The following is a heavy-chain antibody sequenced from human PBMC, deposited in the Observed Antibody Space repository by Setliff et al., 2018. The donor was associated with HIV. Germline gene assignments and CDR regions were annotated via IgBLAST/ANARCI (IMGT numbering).Heavy chain of an antibody. Sequence: GESLKISCAASGFTFSSYNMNWVRQAPGKGLEWVSSISSSSSYMYYADSVKGRFTISRDNAKNSLYLQMNSLRAEDTAVYYCARAYDDYDSDLDYWGQGTLVTVSS. CDR1: GFTFSSYN. CDR3: ARAYDDYDSDLDY. V-gene: IGHV3-21*01. CDR2: ISSSSSYM. D-gene: IGHD4-17*01. J-gene: IGHJ4*02.